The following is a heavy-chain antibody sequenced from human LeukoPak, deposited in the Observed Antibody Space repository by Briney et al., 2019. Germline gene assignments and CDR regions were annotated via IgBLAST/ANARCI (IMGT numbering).Heavy chain of an antibody. CDR2: INHSGST. V-gene: IGHV4-34*01. CDR3: ARLGYDADY. J-gene: IGHJ4*02. D-gene: IGHD5-12*01. Sequence: SETLSLTCAVYGGSFSGYYWSWIRQPPGKGLEWIGEINHSGSTNYNPSLKSRVTISVDTSKNQFSLKLSSVTAADTAVYYCARLGYDADYWGQGTLVTVSS. CDR1: GGSFSGYY.